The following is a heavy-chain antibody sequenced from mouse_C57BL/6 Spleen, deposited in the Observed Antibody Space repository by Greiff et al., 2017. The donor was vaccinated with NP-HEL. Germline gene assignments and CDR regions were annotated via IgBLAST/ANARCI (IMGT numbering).Heavy chain of an antibody. D-gene: IGHD2-4*01. J-gene: IGHJ2*01. V-gene: IGHV5-17*01. CDR2: ISSGSSTI. CDR1: GFTFSDYG. Sequence: EVKLVESGGGLVKPGGSLKLSCAASGFTFSDYGMHWVRQAPEKGLEWVAYISSGSSTIYYADTVKGRFTISRDNAKNTLYLQMTSLRSEDTPKYYCAKRRFYEYEPPFGYWGQGTTLTVSS. CDR3: AKRRFYEYEPPFGY.